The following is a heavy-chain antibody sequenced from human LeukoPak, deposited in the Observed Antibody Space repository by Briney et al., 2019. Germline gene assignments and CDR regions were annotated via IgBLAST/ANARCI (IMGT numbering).Heavy chain of an antibody. Sequence: GGSLRLSCAASGFTFSSYGMHWVRQAPGKGLEWVVVIWFDGSNKYYADSVKGRFTISRDNSKNTLYLQMNSLRAEDTAVYYCVRKEAQHLAFLLGAFHVWGQGTMVTVPS. D-gene: IGHD6-13*01. V-gene: IGHV3-33*01. CDR1: GFTFSSYG. CDR2: IWFDGSNK. CDR3: VRKEAQHLAFLLGAFHV. J-gene: IGHJ3*01.